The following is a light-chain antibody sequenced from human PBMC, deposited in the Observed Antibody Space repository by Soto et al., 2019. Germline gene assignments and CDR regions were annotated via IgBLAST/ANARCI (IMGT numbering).Light chain of an antibody. V-gene: IGLV2-8*01. CDR2: EVT. Sequence: QSALTQPPSASGSPGQSVTFSCTGTSSDVGGYNYVSWYQQHPGRAPKLIIYEVTKRPSGVPVRFSGSKSGNTASLTVSGLQAEDEADYYCSSYAGSNNWVFGGGTKLTVL. CDR1: SSDVGGYNY. CDR3: SSYAGSNNWV. J-gene: IGLJ3*02.